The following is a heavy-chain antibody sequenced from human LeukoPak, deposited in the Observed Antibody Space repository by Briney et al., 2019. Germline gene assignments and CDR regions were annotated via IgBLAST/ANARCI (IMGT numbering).Heavy chain of an antibody. CDR3: ARRTYDLWSGDYTGAFDI. Sequence: SETLSLTCTVSGGSISSSSYYWGWIRQPPGKGLEWIGSIYYSGITYYNPSLKSRVTISVDTSKNQFSLKLSSVTAADTAVYYCARRTYDLWSGDYTGAFDIWGQGTMVTVSS. D-gene: IGHD3-3*01. CDR2: IYYSGIT. V-gene: IGHV4-39*07. J-gene: IGHJ3*02. CDR1: GGSISSSSYY.